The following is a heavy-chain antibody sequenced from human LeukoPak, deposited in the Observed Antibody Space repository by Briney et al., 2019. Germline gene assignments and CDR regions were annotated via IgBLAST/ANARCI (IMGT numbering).Heavy chain of an antibody. J-gene: IGHJ1*01. D-gene: IGHD5-12*01. CDR1: GGTFSSYA. Sequence: ASVKVSCKASGGTFSSYAISWVRQAPGQGLEWIGGIIPIFGTANYAQKFQGRVTITADESTSTAYMELSSLRSEDTAVYYCARDPLSDGGYSEDGYFQHWGQGTLVTVSS. CDR3: ARDPLSDGGYSEDGYFQH. V-gene: IGHV1-69*13. CDR2: IIPIFGTA.